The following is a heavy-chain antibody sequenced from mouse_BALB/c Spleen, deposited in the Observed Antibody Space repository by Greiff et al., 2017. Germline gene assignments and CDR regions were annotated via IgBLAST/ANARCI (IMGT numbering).Heavy chain of an antibody. CDR2: INPSTGYT. J-gene: IGHJ2*01. D-gene: IGHD2-10*02. CDR3: ARSQYGNSFDY. CDR1: GYTFTSYW. Sequence: VQLQQSGAELAQPGASVKMSCKASGYTFTSYWMHWVKQRPGQGLEWIGYINPSTGYTEYNQKFKDKATLTADKSSSTAYMQLSSLTSEDSAVYFCARSQYGNSFDYWGQGTTLTVSS. V-gene: IGHV1-7*01.